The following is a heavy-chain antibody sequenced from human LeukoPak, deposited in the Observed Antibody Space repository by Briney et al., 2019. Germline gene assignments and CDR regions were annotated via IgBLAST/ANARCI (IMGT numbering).Heavy chain of an antibody. D-gene: IGHD2-2*01. CDR3: AKDRVVVVRLLWY. Sequence: GGSLRLSCAASGFTFSSYAMSWVRQAPGKGLEWVSAISGSGGSTYYADSVKGRFTISRDNSKNTLYLQMNSRRAEDTAVYYCAKDRVVVVRLLWYWGQGTLVTVSS. CDR2: ISGSGGST. V-gene: IGHV3-23*01. J-gene: IGHJ4*02. CDR1: GFTFSSYA.